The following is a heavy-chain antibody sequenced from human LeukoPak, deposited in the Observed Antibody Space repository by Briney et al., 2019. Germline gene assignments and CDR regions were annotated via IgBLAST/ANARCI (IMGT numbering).Heavy chain of an antibody. CDR1: GYTFTGYY. V-gene: IGHV1-2*02. Sequence: ASVKVSCKASGYTFTGYYMHWVRQAPGQGLEWMGWINPNSGGTNYAQKFQGRVTMPRDTSISTAYMELSRLRSDDTAVYYCARDYYYDTSGFPVMGGDYWGQGTLVTVSS. D-gene: IGHD3-22*01. CDR3: ARDYYYDTSGFPVMGGDY. J-gene: IGHJ4*02. CDR2: INPNSGGT.